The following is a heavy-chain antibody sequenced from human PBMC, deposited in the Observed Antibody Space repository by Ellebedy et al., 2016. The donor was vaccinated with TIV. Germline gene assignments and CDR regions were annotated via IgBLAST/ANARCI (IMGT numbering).Heavy chain of an antibody. J-gene: IGHJ4*02. D-gene: IGHD3-16*01. CDR3: ARWDGPGGYFNY. CDR1: CGSISSGEYH. CDR2: IYHSGIT. V-gene: IGHV4-31*03. Sequence: MPSETLSLTCTVSCGSISSGEYHWTWIRQHPGKGLEWIGSIYHSGITHHNPSLKSRVIMSVDTSKNQFSLKLTSVTATDTAGYYCARWDGPGGYFNYWGQGTLVTVSS.